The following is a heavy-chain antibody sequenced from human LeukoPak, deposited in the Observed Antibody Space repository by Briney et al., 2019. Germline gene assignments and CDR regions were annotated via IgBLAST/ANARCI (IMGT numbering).Heavy chain of an antibody. V-gene: IGHV3-23*01. CDR3: AKSPTVDAAFDI. J-gene: IGHJ3*02. CDR2: IGYTGDST. CDR1: GFTFPNYA. Sequence: GGSLRLSCAASGFTFPNYAMTWVRQAPGKGLEWVSGIGYTGDSTFYADSVKGRFTVSRDSSKNTLFLHMNSLRAEDTALYYCAKSPTVDAAFDIWGQGTMVTVSS. D-gene: IGHD4-23*01.